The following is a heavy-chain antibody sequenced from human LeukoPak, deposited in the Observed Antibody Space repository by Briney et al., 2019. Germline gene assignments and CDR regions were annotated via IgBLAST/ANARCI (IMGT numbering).Heavy chain of an antibody. Sequence: GASVKVSCKASGGTFSSYAISWVRQAPGQGLEWMGGIIPIFGTANYAQKFQGRVTITADESTSTAYMELSSLRSEDTAVYYCARAYYIVGATRPDAFDIWGQGTMVTVSS. CDR2: IIPIFGTA. D-gene: IGHD1-26*01. V-gene: IGHV1-69*13. CDR1: GGTFSSYA. CDR3: ARAYYIVGATRPDAFDI. J-gene: IGHJ3*02.